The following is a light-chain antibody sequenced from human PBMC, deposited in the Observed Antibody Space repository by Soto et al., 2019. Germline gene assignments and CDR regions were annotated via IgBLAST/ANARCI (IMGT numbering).Light chain of an antibody. CDR3: SSYTTTSTLV. V-gene: IGLV2-14*02. CDR1: SSDVGSYNL. CDR2: EDS. J-gene: IGLJ3*02. Sequence: QSALTQPASVSGSPGQSITISCTGTSSDVGSYNLVSWYQQYPGTAPKLMIYEDSKRPSGVSYRFTGSKSGNTASLTISGLQAEDEADYYCSSYTTTSTLVFGGGTQLTVL.